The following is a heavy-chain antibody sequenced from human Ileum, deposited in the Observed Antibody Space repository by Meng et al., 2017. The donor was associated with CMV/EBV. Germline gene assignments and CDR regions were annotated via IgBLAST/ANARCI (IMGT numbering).Heavy chain of an antibody. CDR1: GDSIDSGDYS. Sequence: QVQLQESGPGLVNPSQTLSLTCSVSGDSIDSGDYSWNWVHQPPGKGLEWIGYIYYNGNAYYNPSLKSQVTISVDTSKNQFSLRLKSVTAADSAVYFCARGGIFRGLDYWGQGTLVTVSS. CDR3: ARGGIFRGLDY. J-gene: IGHJ4*02. D-gene: IGHD3-10*01. CDR2: IYYNGNA. V-gene: IGHV4-30-4*08.